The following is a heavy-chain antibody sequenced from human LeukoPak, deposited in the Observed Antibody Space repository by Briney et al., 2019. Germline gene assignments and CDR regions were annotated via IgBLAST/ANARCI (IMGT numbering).Heavy chain of an antibody. D-gene: IGHD6-13*01. CDR3: AKGGIAAAATNWFDP. V-gene: IGHV3-9*01. J-gene: IGHJ5*02. Sequence: PGGSLRLSCAASGFTFDDYAMHWVRQAPGKGLEWVSGISWNSGSIGYADSVKGRFTISRDNAKNSLYLQMNSLRAEDTALYYCAKGGIAAAATNWFDPWGQGTLVTVSS. CDR1: GFTFDDYA. CDR2: ISWNSGSI.